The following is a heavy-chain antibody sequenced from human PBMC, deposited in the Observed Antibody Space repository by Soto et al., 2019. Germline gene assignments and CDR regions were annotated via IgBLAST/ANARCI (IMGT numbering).Heavy chain of an antibody. CDR3: AKDRAARSCMDV. CDR2: ISYDGSNE. J-gene: IGHJ6*02. Sequence: GGSLRLSCAAPGFTFISYGMHWVRQAPGKGLEWVAVISYDGSNEYYADSVKGRFTISRDNSKNALYLQMNSLRAEDTAVYYCAKDRAARSCMDVWGQGTTVTVSS. V-gene: IGHV3-30*18. D-gene: IGHD6-6*01. CDR1: GFTFISYG.